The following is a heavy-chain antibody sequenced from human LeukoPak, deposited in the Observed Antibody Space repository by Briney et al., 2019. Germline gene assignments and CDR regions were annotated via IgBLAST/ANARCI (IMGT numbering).Heavy chain of an antibody. V-gene: IGHV3-74*01. D-gene: IGHD5-18*01. J-gene: IGHJ4*02. CDR1: GFTFSNHW. Sequence: PGGSLRLSCAASGFTFSNHWMHWVRHAPGKGLMSVSRINRGGSRTDYADSVKGRFTISRDDAKNTLYLQLNSLRAEDTAVYFCARGGSDTAMAHDYWGQGTLVTVSS. CDR2: INRGGSRT. CDR3: ARGGSDTAMAHDY.